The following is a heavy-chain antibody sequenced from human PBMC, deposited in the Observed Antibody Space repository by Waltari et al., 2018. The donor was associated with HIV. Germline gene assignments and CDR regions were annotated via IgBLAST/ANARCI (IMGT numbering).Heavy chain of an antibody. CDR2: MMDDSSFI. D-gene: IGHD2-15*01. V-gene: IGHV3-21*06. CDR3: GAFLCAEDCRDGFDV. CDR1: GFTFKTYS. Sequence: ESGGGRAKPGGTLKLSCSGSGFTFKTYSVSWIRQTPGWGLEWISSMMDDSSFIYYADSVKGRFTVSRDNVRNSVFLQINDVRAEDTATYFCGAFLCAEDCRDGFDVWGQGTMVTVS. J-gene: IGHJ3*01.